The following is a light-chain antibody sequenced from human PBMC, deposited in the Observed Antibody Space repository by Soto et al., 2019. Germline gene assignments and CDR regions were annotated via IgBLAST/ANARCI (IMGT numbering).Light chain of an antibody. Sequence: QSVLTQPPSVSGAPGQRVTISCTGGASNIGANYDVHWYQQLPGTAPKLLIYGASNRPSGVPDRFSGSKSGTSASLAITGLQAEDEAHYFCQSYDFTLGAFWVFGGGTKVT. CDR1: ASNIGANYD. V-gene: IGLV1-40*01. CDR2: GAS. CDR3: QSYDFTLGAFWV. J-gene: IGLJ3*02.